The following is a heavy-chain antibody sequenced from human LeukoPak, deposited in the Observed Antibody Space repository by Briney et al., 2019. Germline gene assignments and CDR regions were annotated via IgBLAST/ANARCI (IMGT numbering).Heavy chain of an antibody. CDR3: ARVPNTPTVTIFDY. J-gene: IGHJ4*02. Sequence: ASVKVSCKASGGTFSSYAISWVRQAPGQGLEWMGWISAYNGNTNYAQKLQGRVTMTTDTSTSTAYMELRSLRSDDTAVYYCARVPNTPTVTIFDYWGQGTLVTVSS. CDR2: ISAYNGNT. CDR1: GGTFSSYA. V-gene: IGHV1-18*01. D-gene: IGHD4-17*01.